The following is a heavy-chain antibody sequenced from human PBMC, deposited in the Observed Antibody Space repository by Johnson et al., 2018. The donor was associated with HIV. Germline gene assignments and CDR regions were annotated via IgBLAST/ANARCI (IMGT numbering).Heavy chain of an antibody. V-gene: IGHV3-30*02. CDR1: GLTFSSYA. D-gene: IGHD3-10*01. CDR2: LRYDGSNK. CDR3: AKSTQASIVRESGPYGAFDI. Sequence: QVQLVESGGGVVQPGRSLRLSCAASGLTFSSYAMHCVRQAPGRGLEWVAFLRYDGSNKYYAGSVKGRFTVSRDNSQNPLYLEMNGLRPEDTALYYCAKSTQASIVRESGPYGAFDIWGQGTIVTVSS. J-gene: IGHJ3*02.